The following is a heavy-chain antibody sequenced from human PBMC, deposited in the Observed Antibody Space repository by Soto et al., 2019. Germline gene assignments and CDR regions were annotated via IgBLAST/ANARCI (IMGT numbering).Heavy chain of an antibody. CDR1: GFTFSSYG. CDR3: ARDVLLWFGELWNGMDV. V-gene: IGHV3-33*01. Sequence: GGSLRLSCAASGFTFSSYGMHWVRQAPGKGLEWVAVIWYDGSIKYYADSVKGRFTISRDNSKNTLYLQMNSLRAEDTAVYYCARDVLLWFGELWNGMDVWGQGTTVTVSS. D-gene: IGHD3-10*01. CDR2: IWYDGSIK. J-gene: IGHJ6*02.